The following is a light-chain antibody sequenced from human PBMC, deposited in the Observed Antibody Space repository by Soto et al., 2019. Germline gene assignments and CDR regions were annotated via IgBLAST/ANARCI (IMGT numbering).Light chain of an antibody. CDR1: QNILSR. Sequence: EIVLTQSPGILSLSPGERASLSCGASQNILSRLAWYQHKPGQVPRVLIYYTSIRAAGVPARFSGSGSGTDFTLTISSLQSDDSAVYYCQQYYTWSSITFGQGTRLEI. V-gene: IGKV3-15*01. CDR2: YTS. J-gene: IGKJ5*01. CDR3: QQYYTWSSIT.